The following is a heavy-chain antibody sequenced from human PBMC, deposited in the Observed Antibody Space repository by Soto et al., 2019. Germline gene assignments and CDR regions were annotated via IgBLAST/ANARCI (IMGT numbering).Heavy chain of an antibody. CDR1: GDSISRSTYY. CDR3: ARQWFF. J-gene: IGHJ4*02. Sequence: HLQLQESGPGLVKPSETLSLTCTVSGDSISRSTYYWGWIRQPPGKGLEWIGSIYNNGTTYYSPSLKSRMTISVDTSKNQFSLRLNSVTAADTAVYYCARQWFFWGQRALVTVSS. D-gene: IGHD3-22*01. V-gene: IGHV4-39*01. CDR2: IYNNGTT.